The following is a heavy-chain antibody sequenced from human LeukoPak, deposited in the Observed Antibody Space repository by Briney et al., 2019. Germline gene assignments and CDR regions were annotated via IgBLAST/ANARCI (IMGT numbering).Heavy chain of an antibody. D-gene: IGHD1-1*01. V-gene: IGHV3-30-3*01. J-gene: IGHJ4*02. Sequence: PGRSLRLSCAASGFTFSSYAIHWVRQAPGKGLEWVAVISYDGSNKYYADSVKGRFTISRDNSKNTLYLQMNSLRAEDTAVYYCARDRGGTGDFDYWGQGTLVTVSS. CDR1: GFTFSSYA. CDR2: ISYDGSNK. CDR3: ARDRGGTGDFDY.